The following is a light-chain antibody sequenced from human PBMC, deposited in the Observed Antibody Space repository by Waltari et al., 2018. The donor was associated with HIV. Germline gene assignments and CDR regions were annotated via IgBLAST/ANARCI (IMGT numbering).Light chain of an antibody. CDR2: RNT. Sequence: QPVLTQPPSASGTPGHGVPISCSGSNSNIGTNSVYWYQHLPGMAPNLLIYRNTRRPSGIPDRFSGSRSGTSASLAISGLRSEDEADYYCATWDDSLIWVFGGGTKLTVL. V-gene: IGLV1-47*01. CDR1: NSNIGTNS. CDR3: ATWDDSLIWV. J-gene: IGLJ3*02.